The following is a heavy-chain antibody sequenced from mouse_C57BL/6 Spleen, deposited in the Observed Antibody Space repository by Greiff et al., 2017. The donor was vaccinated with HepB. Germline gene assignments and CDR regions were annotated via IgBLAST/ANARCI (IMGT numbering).Heavy chain of an antibody. D-gene: IGHD1-1*01. CDR2: IYPGDGDT. Sequence: QVQLQQSGAELVKPGASVKISCKASGYAFSSYWMNWVKQRPGKGLEWIGQIYPGDGDTNYNGKFKGKATLTADKSSSTAYMQLSSLTSEDSAFYFCARAHITTVVERYFDVWGTGTTVTVSS. V-gene: IGHV1-80*01. J-gene: IGHJ1*03. CDR1: GYAFSSYW. CDR3: ARAHITTVVERYFDV.